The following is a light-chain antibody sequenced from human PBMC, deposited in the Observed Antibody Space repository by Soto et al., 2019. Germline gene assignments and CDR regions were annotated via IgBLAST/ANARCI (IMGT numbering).Light chain of an antibody. V-gene: IGLV2-11*01. CDR2: DVN. Sequence: QSVLTQPRSVSGSPGQSVTISCTGGESNICFYNVVSRYQRHPDKAPHLVIYDVNKRPSGVSDRFSGSKSGKTASLTISGLQADDEADYFCCSYAGTYADVVGTGTKVTVL. CDR3: CSYAGTYADV. CDR1: ESNICFYNV. J-gene: IGLJ1*01.